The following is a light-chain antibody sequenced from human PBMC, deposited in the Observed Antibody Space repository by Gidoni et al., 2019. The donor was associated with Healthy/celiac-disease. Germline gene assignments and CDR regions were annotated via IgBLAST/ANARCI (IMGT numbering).Light chain of an antibody. Sequence: QSILTQPRSVSGSPGRSVPISCTGTSIDVGGYNYVSWYQQHPGKAPNLMIYDVSKRPSGVPDRFSGSKSGNTASLTISGLQAEDEADYYCCSYAGSYTFHVVFGGWTKLPVL. V-gene: IGLV2-11*01. CDR2: DVS. CDR1: SIDVGGYNY. J-gene: IGLJ2*01. CDR3: CSYAGSYTFHVV.